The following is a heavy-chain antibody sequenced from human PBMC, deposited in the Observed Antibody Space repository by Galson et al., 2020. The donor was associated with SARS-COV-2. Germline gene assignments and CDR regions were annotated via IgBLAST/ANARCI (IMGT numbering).Heavy chain of an antibody. V-gene: IGHV1-8*01. CDR2: MNPNSGDS. CDR3: ARVLRYFEWGDAFDI. J-gene: IGHJ3*02. CDR1: GETLTSYD. D-gene: IGHD3-9*01. Sequence: GESLKISCTAFGETLTSYDLNWVRQATGQGLEWMGWMNPNSGDSGFAQKFQGRVTMTRNTSITTVYMELSSLRSEDTAMYYCARVLRYFEWGDAFDIWGQGTMVTVSS.